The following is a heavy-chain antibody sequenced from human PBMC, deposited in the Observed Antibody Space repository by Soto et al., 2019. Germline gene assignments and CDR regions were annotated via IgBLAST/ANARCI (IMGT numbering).Heavy chain of an antibody. D-gene: IGHD3-10*01. Sequence: ASVKVSCKTSDYTFNNYGISWVRQAPGQGLEWMGWISDYNGNTNYPQKFQGRVTMTTDTSTKTVYMVLTSLRSDDTAVYYCARDGYYDSGSYGMDVWGRGTTVTVSS. V-gene: IGHV1-18*01. J-gene: IGHJ6*02. CDR2: ISDYNGNT. CDR1: DYTFNNYG. CDR3: ARDGYYDSGSYGMDV.